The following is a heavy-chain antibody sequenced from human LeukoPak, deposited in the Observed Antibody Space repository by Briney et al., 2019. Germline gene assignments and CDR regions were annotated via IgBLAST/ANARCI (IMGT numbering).Heavy chain of an antibody. CDR1: GISFSSHG. J-gene: IGHJ4*02. CDR3: ARGEMATIAPFDY. CDR2: IWYDGSNK. D-gene: IGHD5-24*01. Sequence: PGTSLRLSCAASGISFSSHGMHWVRQAPGKGLEWVAVIWYDGSNKYYADSVKGRFTISRDNSKNTLYLQMNSLRAEDTAVYYCARGEMATIAPFDYWGQGTLVTVSS. V-gene: IGHV3-33*01.